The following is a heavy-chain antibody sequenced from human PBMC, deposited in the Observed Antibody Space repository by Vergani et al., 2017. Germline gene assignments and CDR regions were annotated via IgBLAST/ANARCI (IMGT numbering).Heavy chain of an antibody. V-gene: IGHV3-33*01. CDR3: ARSGYCTDGVCYKTYYYYMDV. CDR1: GFTLSSHA. Sequence: QVQLEESGGGVVQPGRSLRLSCAASGFTLSSHAMHWVRQAPGKELEWVAFIWYDGSKEYYADSVKGRFTISRDNSKNTLYLQMNSLRDADTAVYYCARSGYCTDGVCYKTYYYYMDVWGKGTAVTVSS. J-gene: IGHJ6*03. D-gene: IGHD2-8*01. CDR2: IWYDGSKE.